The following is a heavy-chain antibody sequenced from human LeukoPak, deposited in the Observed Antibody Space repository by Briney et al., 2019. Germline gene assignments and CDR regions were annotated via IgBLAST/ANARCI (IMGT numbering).Heavy chain of an antibody. CDR1: GGSISSYY. V-gene: IGHV4-4*07. CDR2: IYTSGST. D-gene: IGHD3-22*01. CDR3: ASSTYYYDSIDY. Sequence: SETLSLTCTVPGGSISSYYWSRIRQPAGKGLEWIGRIYTSGSTNYNPSLKSRVTMSVDTSKNQFSLKLSSVTAADTAVYYCASSTYYYDSIDYWGQGTLVTVSS. J-gene: IGHJ4*02.